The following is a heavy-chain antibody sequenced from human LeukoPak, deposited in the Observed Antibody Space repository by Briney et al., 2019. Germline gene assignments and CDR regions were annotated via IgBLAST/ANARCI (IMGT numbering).Heavy chain of an antibody. V-gene: IGHV4-34*01. CDR3: ARHPGVPASDAFDI. D-gene: IGHD2-2*01. J-gene: IGHJ3*02. CDR2: INHSGST. Sequence: SETLSLTCAVYGGSFSGYYWSWIRQPPGKGLEWIGEINHSGSTNYNPSLKSRVTISVDTSKNQFSLKLSSVTAADTAVYYCARHPGVPASDAFDIWGQGTMVTVSS. CDR1: GGSFSGYY.